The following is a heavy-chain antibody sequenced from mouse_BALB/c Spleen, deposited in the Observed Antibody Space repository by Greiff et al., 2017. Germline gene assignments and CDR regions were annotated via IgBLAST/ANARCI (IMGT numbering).Heavy chain of an antibody. CDR1: GYTFTSYY. J-gene: IGHJ3*01. CDR2: IYPGNVNT. V-gene: IGHV1S56*01. D-gene: IGHD2-3*01. CDR3: ARGGLLPFAY. Sequence: QVQLKESGPELVKPGASVRISCKASGYTFTSYYIHWVKQRPGQGLEWIGWIYPGNVNTKYNEKFKGKATLTADKSSSTAYMQLSSLTSEDSAVYFCARGGLLPFAYWGQGTLVTVSA.